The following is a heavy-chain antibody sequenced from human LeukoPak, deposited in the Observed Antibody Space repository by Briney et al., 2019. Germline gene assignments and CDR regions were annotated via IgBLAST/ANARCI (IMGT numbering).Heavy chain of an antibody. CDR1: GYTFTGYY. J-gene: IGHJ4*02. D-gene: IGHD6-19*01. V-gene: IGHV1-2*02. CDR3: ASSRQWLVLRPRGGGFDY. Sequence: ASVKVSCKASGYTFTGYYMHWVRQAPGQGLEWMGWINPNSGGTNYAQKFQGRVTMTRDTSISTAYMELSRLRSDDTAVYYCASSRQWLVLRPRGGGFDYWGQGTLVTVSS. CDR2: INPNSGGT.